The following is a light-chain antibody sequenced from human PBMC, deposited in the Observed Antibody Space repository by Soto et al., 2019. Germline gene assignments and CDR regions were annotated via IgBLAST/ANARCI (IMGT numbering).Light chain of an antibody. Sequence: QAVLTQPPSVSAAPGQKVTVSCSGRRSNIGNNYVSWYQHLPGTAPKLLIYDNDKRLSGIPDRFSASKSGTSATLGITGLQTGDEADYYCEAWDSSLSAGVFGGGTKVTVL. CDR1: RSNIGNNY. CDR3: EAWDSSLSAGV. CDR2: DND. J-gene: IGLJ3*02. V-gene: IGLV1-51*01.